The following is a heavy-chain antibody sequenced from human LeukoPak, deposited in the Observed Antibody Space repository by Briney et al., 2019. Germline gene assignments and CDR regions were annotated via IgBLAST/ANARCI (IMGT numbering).Heavy chain of an antibody. V-gene: IGHV3-7*01. CDR1: GFTSSAYW. CDR3: ARGSSGDSRYRHLDF. Sequence: GWSLRLSCVASGFTSSAYWMGWVRQAPGKGLEWVANIKQDESEKYYVDSVKGRFTISRDNAHNSLYLQMNSLGAEDTAVYYCARGSSGDSRYRHLDFWGQGTLVTVSS. J-gene: IGHJ4*02. CDR2: IKQDESEK. D-gene: IGHD6-25*01.